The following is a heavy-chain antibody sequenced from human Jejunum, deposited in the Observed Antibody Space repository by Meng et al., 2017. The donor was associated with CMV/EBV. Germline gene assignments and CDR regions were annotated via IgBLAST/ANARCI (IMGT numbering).Heavy chain of an antibody. V-gene: IGHV3-11*05. CDR3: TRDPRACDY. CDR2: ISGSSTVT. Sequence: QVQVVESGGGLVEPGGSLRLSCKASGFSFSDYYMTWIRHTPGKGPEWLAYISGSSTVTNYADSVKGRFTISRDNVNNLLYLQMNSLRADDTAVYYCTRDPRACDYWGQGTLVTVYS. CDR1: GFSFSDYY. J-gene: IGHJ4*02.